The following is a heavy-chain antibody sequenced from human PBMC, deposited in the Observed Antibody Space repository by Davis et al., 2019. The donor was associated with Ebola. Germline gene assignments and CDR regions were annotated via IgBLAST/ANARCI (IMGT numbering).Heavy chain of an antibody. Sequence: GESLKISCAASGFSFSTYGMNWVRQAPGKGLEWLANIMKDGSQQYYVDSVKGRFTISRDNAKNSLYLQMNSLRAEDTAVYYCARVSGVRHSSGWYDSFDPWGQGTLVTVSS. CDR2: IMKDGSQQ. CDR3: ARVSGVRHSSGWYDSFDP. V-gene: IGHV3-7*01. D-gene: IGHD6-19*01. CDR1: GFSFSTYG. J-gene: IGHJ5*02.